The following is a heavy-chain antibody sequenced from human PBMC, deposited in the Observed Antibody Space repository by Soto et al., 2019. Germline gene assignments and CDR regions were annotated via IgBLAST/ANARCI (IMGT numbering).Heavy chain of an antibody. Sequence: PSQTLSLTCAISGDSVSSNSAAWNWIRQSPSRGLEWLGRTHYRSKWYNDYAVSVKSRITINPDTSKNQFSLQLNSVTPEDTAVYYCARGQRITIFGVVMLRGMDVWGQGTTVTVSS. CDR2: THYRSKWYN. CDR1: GDSVSSNSAA. CDR3: ARGQRITIFGVVMLRGMDV. V-gene: IGHV6-1*01. J-gene: IGHJ6*02. D-gene: IGHD3-3*01.